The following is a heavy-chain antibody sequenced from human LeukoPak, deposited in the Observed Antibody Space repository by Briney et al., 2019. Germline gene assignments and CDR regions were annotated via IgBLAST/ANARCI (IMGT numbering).Heavy chain of an antibody. CDR3: ARGDILTGYYKPPPGY. Sequence: SETLSLTCTVSGGSISRGDYYWSWIRQPPGKGLEWIGYIYYSGSTYYNPSLKSRVTISVDTSKNQFSLKLSSVTAADTAVHYCARGDILTGYYKPPPGYWGQGTLVTVSS. CDR2: IYYSGST. J-gene: IGHJ4*02. CDR1: GGSISRGDYY. V-gene: IGHV4-30-4*01. D-gene: IGHD3-9*01.